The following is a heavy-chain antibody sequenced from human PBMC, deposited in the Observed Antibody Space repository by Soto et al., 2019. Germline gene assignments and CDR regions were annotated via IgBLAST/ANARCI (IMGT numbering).Heavy chain of an antibody. CDR2: IIPIFGTA. Sequence: SVKVSCKASGGTFSSYAISWVRQAPGQGLEWMGGIIPIFGTANYAQKFQGRVTITADKSTSTAYMELSSLRSEDTAVYYCARGFRLMVYAIMEEDYYYGMDVWGQGTTVTVSS. V-gene: IGHV1-69*06. CDR3: ARGFRLMVYAIMEEDYYYGMDV. CDR1: GGTFSSYA. J-gene: IGHJ6*02. D-gene: IGHD2-8*01.